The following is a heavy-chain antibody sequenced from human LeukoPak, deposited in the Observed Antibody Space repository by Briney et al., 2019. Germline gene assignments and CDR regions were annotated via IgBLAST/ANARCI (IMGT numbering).Heavy chain of an antibody. CDR2: ITSSGGSS. D-gene: IGHD6-6*01. J-gene: IGHJ4*02. CDR1: GFTFSSYA. Sequence: PGGSLRLSCAASGFTFSSYAMSWVRQAPGKGLEWVSGITSSGGSSYYADSAMGRFTISRDNSKNTLYLQMDNLRAEDTAVYYCAKDQASGQLVPLYFDNWGQGTLVTVSS. V-gene: IGHV3-23*01. CDR3: AKDQASGQLVPLYFDN.